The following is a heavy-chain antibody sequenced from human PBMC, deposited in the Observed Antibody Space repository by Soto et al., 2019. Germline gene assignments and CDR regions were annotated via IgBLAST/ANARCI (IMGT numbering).Heavy chain of an antibody. CDR1: GFTFRSYS. Sequence: GGALRLYCAASGFTFRSYSMNWVRQAPGKGLEWVSSISSSSSYIYYADSVKGRFTISRDNAKNSLYLQMNSLRAEDTAVYYCARDGYDFWSGSPDYYYYYGMDVWGQGTTVTVSS. V-gene: IGHV3-21*01. D-gene: IGHD3-3*01. J-gene: IGHJ6*02. CDR3: ARDGYDFWSGSPDYYYYYGMDV. CDR2: ISSSSSYI.